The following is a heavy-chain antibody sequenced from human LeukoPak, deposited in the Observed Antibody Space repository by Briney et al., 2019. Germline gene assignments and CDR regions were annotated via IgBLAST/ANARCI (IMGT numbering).Heavy chain of an antibody. J-gene: IGHJ4*02. D-gene: IGHD3-3*01. V-gene: IGHV3-74*01. CDR2: INNDGSTT. CDR1: GFTFSGYW. CDR3: AREIFWSGYYTLDY. Sequence: GGSLRLSCAASGFTFSGYWMHWVRQAPGKGLVWVSRINNDGSTTNYADSVKGRFTISRDNAENSLYLQMNSLRAEDTAVYYCAREIFWSGYYTLDYWGQGTLVTVSS.